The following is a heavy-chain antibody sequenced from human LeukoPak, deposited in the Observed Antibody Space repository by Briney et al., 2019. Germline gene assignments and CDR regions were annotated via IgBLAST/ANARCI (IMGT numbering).Heavy chain of an antibody. CDR1: Y. J-gene: IGHJ5*02. V-gene: IGHV4-31*02. CDR2: IYYSGST. Sequence: YWIGWVRQMPGKGLEWIGYIYYSGSTYYNPSLKSRVTISVDTSKNQFSLKLSSVTAADTAVYYCAREQQGGLVWFDPWGQGTLVTVSS. CDR3: AREQQGGLVWFDP. D-gene: IGHD6-13*01.